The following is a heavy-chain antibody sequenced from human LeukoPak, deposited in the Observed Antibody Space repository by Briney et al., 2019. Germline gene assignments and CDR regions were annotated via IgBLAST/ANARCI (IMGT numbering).Heavy chain of an antibody. CDR2: TKQDGSEK. Sequence: GGSLRLSCAASGFTFSSFWMSWVRQAPGKGLEWVANTKQDGSEKYYVDSVKGRFTISRDNAKNSLYLQMNSLRAEDTAVYYCASGPDYCSSTSCYLPARFDIWGQGTMVTVSS. CDR3: ASGPDYCSSTSCYLPARFDI. V-gene: IGHV3-7*01. D-gene: IGHD2-2*01. J-gene: IGHJ3*02. CDR1: GFTFSSFW.